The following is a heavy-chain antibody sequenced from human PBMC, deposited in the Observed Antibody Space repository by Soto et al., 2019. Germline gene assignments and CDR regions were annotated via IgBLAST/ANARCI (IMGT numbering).Heavy chain of an antibody. CDR3: ARGYCGGGGCYLRRDAFDV. CDR2: INPSTSHI. V-gene: IGHV3-21*01. J-gene: IGHJ3*01. CDR1: GFTFSSYH. Sequence: EVQLVESGGGLVMPGGSLRLSCAASGFTFSSYHMNWVRQAPGKGLEWVSSINPSTSHIYYADSVRGRFTISRDNSKNSLYLQMNNLRTEDAAVYYCARGYCGGGGCYLRRDAFDVWGQGTMVTASS. D-gene: IGHD2-15*01.